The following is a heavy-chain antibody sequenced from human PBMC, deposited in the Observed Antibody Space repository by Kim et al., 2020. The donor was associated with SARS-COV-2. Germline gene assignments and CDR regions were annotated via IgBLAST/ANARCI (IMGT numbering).Heavy chain of an antibody. Sequence: ASVKVSCKASGYTFTSYDINWVRQATGQGLEWMGWMNPNSGNTGYAQKFQGRVSMTRNTSISTAYMELSSLRSEDTAVYYCTPNTLTTSYFQHWGQGTLVTVSS. CDR1: GYTFTSYD. J-gene: IGHJ1*01. D-gene: IGHD4-17*01. V-gene: IGHV1-8*01. CDR3: TPNTLTTSYFQH. CDR2: MNPNSGNT.